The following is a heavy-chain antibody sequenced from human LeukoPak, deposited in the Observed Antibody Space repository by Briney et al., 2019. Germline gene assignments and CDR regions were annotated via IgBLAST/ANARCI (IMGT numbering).Heavy chain of an antibody. V-gene: IGHV4-59*01. CDR1: GGSISSYY. J-gene: IGHJ3*02. CDR2: IYYSGST. CDR3: AREDDSSSWYDAFDI. D-gene: IGHD6-13*01. Sequence: PSETLSLTCTVSGGSISSYYWSWIRQPPGKGLEWIGYIYYSGSTNYNPSLKSRVTISVDTSKNQFSLKLSSVTAADTAVYYCAREDDSSSWYDAFDIWGRGTMVTVSS.